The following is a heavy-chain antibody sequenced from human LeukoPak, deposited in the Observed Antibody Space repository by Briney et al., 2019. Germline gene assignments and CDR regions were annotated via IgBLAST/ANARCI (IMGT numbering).Heavy chain of an antibody. V-gene: IGHV3-23*01. CDR2: ISGSGGST. Sequence: GGSLRLSCAASGFTFSSYAMSWVRQAPGKGLEWVSAISGSGGSTYYADSVKGRFTISRDNAKNSLYLQMNSLRAEDTAVYYWAKDPYCSSPSCYLRGDVFDIWGQGKMVPVFS. CDR3: AKDPYCSSPSCYLRGDVFDI. J-gene: IGHJ3*02. CDR1: GFTFSSYA. D-gene: IGHD2-2*01.